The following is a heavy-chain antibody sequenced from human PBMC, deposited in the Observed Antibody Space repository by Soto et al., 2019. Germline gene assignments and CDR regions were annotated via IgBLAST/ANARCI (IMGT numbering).Heavy chain of an antibody. D-gene: IGHD3-22*01. CDR2: ISSSSSYT. J-gene: IGHJ3*02. Sequence: QVQLVESGGGLVKPGGSLRLSCAASGFTFSDYYMSWIRQAPGKGLEWVSYISSSSSYTNYADSVKGRFTISRDNAKNSLYLQMNSLRAEDTAVYYCARDLQYYYDSSGYTIDAFDIWGQGTMVTVSS. CDR3: ARDLQYYYDSSGYTIDAFDI. V-gene: IGHV3-11*06. CDR1: GFTFSDYY.